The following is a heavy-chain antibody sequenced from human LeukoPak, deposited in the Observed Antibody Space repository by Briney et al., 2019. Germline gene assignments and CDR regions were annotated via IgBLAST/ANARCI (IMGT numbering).Heavy chain of an antibody. CDR1: GYTLTDLS. Sequence: ASVKVSCKVSGYTLTDLSMHWVRQAPGKGLEWMGGFDPEYGETIYAQKFQGRVTITEDTSTDTAYMDLSSQRSEDTAVYYCATAPPGYYDSSGYTPWDRFDSWGQGTLVTDSS. J-gene: IGHJ5*01. V-gene: IGHV1-24*01. D-gene: IGHD3-22*01. CDR2: FDPEYGET. CDR3: ATAPPGYYDSSGYTPWDRFDS.